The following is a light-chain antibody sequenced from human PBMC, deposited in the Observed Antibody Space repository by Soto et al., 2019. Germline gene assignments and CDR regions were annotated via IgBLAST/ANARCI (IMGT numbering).Light chain of an antibody. V-gene: IGKV3D-15*01. J-gene: IGKJ1*01. CDR2: GAS. CDR1: QSVSNN. Sequence: EIVLTQSPGTLSLSPGERATLSCRASQSVSNNYLAWYQQKPGQAPRLLISGASNRATGIPDRFSGSGPGTEFTLTISSLQSEDFAVYYCQQYNNWPGTFGQGTKVDIK. CDR3: QQYNNWPGT.